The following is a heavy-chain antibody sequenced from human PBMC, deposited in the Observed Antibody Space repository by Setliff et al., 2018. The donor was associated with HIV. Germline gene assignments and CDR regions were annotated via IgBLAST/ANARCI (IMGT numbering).Heavy chain of an antibody. J-gene: IGHJ3*02. V-gene: IGHV4-59*08. Sequence: SETLSLTCTVSGGSISNYYWSWIRQPPGKGLEWIGYISYTGTTKYNPSLKSRVTISVDTSKNQFSLKLSSVTAADTAVYYCARGERDYGQQDAFDIWGQGTMVTVSS. CDR1: GGSISNYY. D-gene: IGHD4-17*01. CDR2: ISYTGTT. CDR3: ARGERDYGQQDAFDI.